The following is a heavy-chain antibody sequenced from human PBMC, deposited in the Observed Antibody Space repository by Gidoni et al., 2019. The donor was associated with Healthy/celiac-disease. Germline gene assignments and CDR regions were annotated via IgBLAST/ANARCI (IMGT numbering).Heavy chain of an antibody. J-gene: IGHJ1*01. CDR1: GYTFTSYY. CDR2: INPSGGST. CDR3: ARGLRLRAAGHAEYFQH. D-gene: IGHD6-13*01. V-gene: IGHV1-46*01. Sequence: QVQLVQSGAEVKKPGASLKVSCKASGYTFTSYYMHWVRQAPGQGLEWMGIINPSGGSTSYAQKFQGRVTMTRDTSTSTVYMELSSLRSEDTAVYYCARGLRLRAAGHAEYFQHWGQGTLVTVSS.